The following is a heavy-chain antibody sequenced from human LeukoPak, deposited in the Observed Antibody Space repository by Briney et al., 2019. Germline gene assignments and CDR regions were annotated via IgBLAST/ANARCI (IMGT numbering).Heavy chain of an antibody. CDR2: INHSGST. D-gene: IGHD6-6*01. Sequence: PSETLSLTCAVYGGSFSGDYWSWICQPPGKGLEWIGEINHSGSTNYNPSLKSRVTISVDRSKNQFSLKLSSVTAADTAVYYCARGSSIAVDSWGQGTLVTVSS. CDR3: ARGSSIAVDS. CDR1: GGSFSGDY. J-gene: IGHJ4*02. V-gene: IGHV4-34*01.